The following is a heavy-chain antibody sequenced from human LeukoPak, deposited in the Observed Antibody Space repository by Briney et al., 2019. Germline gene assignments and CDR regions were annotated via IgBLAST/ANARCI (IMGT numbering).Heavy chain of an antibody. CDR1: GGTFSSYA. V-gene: IGHV1-69*04. CDR3: ARGVQDYYDSSGYDDAFDI. D-gene: IGHD3-22*01. J-gene: IGHJ3*02. Sequence: SVKVSCKASGGTFSSYAISWVRQAPGQGLGWMGRIIPILGIANYAQKFQGRVTITADKSTSTAYMELSSLRSEDTAVYYCARGVQDYYDSSGYDDAFDIWGQGTMVTVSS. CDR2: IIPILGIA.